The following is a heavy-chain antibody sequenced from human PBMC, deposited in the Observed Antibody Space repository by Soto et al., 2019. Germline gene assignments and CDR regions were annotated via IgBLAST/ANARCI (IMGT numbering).Heavy chain of an antibody. CDR3: TRAIGSGGVMGGFDY. J-gene: IGHJ4*02. CDR1: GGSFNMYA. D-gene: IGHD3-16*01. V-gene: IGHV1-69*01. Sequence: QVELVQSGAQVKKPGSAVKVSCKASGGSFNMYAMNWVRQAPGHGLAWMGGIIPIFDAPRYSEQFQGRVTITVDESTSTAYMELSSLRSDDTAIYYCTRAIGSGGVMGGFDYWGQGTLVTVSS. CDR2: IIPIFDAP.